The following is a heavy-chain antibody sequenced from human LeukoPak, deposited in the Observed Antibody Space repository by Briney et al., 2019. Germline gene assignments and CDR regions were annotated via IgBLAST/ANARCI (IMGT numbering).Heavy chain of an antibody. J-gene: IGHJ4*02. Sequence: PSETLTLSCTVSGASISSYYWSWIRQPPGKGLEWIGYIYTSETTNFNPVLRRRVTISIDTSKNQVSLRLSSVTAAETALYYCARHRSPSSLSCFDIWGQGMLVVVSS. V-gene: IGHV4-4*09. CDR3: ARHRSPSSLSCFDI. CDR2: IYTSETT. CDR1: GASISSYY. D-gene: IGHD2-2*01.